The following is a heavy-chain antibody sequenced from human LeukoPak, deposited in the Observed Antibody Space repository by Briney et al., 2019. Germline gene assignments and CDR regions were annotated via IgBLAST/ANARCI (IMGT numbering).Heavy chain of an antibody. Sequence: GASVKVSCKATGDTSTNYAIVWVRQAPGQGLEWMGWIGAFNGYTNYAQKLQGRVTLTTDTSTSTVYMHLRSLRPDGTAVYYCAREMGARAWFDPWGQGTLVTVSS. V-gene: IGHV1-18*01. CDR3: AREMGARAWFDP. D-gene: IGHD3-16*01. CDR2: IGAFNGYT. J-gene: IGHJ5*02. CDR1: GDTSTNYA.